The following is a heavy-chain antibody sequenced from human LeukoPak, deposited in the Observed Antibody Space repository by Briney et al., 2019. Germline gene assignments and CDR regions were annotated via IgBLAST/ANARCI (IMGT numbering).Heavy chain of an antibody. V-gene: IGHV3-23*01. J-gene: IGHJ4*02. D-gene: IGHD3-10*01. CDR2: ISVVGGST. CDR1: GFTFSTND. CDR3: AKGYYASGSSLSAFDY. Sequence: GGSLRLSCAASGFTFSTNDMSWVRQPPGKGLEWVSAISVVGGSTYYADFVKGRFTISRDNSKNTLYLQMNSLRAGDTAVYYCAKGYYASGSSLSAFDYWGQGTLVTVSS.